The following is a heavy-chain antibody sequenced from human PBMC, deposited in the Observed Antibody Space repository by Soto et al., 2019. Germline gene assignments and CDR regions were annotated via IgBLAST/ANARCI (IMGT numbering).Heavy chain of an antibody. V-gene: IGHV3-23*01. CDR1: GFTFNNYA. Sequence: EVQLLESGGGLVQPGGSLRLSCAASGFTFNNYAMTWVRQAPGKGLEWVSTISGSDGSTYYADSVKGRLTISRDNSKNALYLKMSSLRAEDTALYYGVKDWTGDTCPCMDVWGQGTTVTVSS. D-gene: IGHD2-8*02. J-gene: IGHJ6*01. CDR2: ISGSDGST. CDR3: VKDWTGDTCPCMDV.